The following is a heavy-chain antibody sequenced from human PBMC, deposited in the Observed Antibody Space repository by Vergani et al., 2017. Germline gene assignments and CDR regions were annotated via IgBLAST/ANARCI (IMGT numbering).Heavy chain of an antibody. Sequence: EVQLVPSGAEVKQPGESLRISCKGSGYSFTSYWISWVRQMPGKGLEWMGRIDPSDSDTNYSPSFQGHVTISADKSISTAYLQWSSLKASDTAMYYCASSPRQYGHWFDPWGQGTLVTVSS. CDR2: IDPSDSDT. CDR1: GYSFTSYW. D-gene: IGHD2/OR15-2a*01. V-gene: IGHV5-10-1*03. J-gene: IGHJ5*02. CDR3: ASSPRQYGHWFDP.